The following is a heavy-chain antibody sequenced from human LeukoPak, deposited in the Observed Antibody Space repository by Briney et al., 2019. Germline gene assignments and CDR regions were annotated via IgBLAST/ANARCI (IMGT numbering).Heavy chain of an antibody. Sequence: GASVKVSCKASGGTFSSYAMSWVRQAPGQGLEWMGRINPNSGGTNYAQKFQGRVTMTRDTSISTAYMELSRLRSDDTAVYYCASASEYDYVWGSYRYAFDIWGQGTMVTVSS. D-gene: IGHD3-16*02. CDR3: ASASEYDYVWGSYRYAFDI. CDR1: GGTFSSYA. V-gene: IGHV1-2*06. J-gene: IGHJ3*02. CDR2: INPNSGGT.